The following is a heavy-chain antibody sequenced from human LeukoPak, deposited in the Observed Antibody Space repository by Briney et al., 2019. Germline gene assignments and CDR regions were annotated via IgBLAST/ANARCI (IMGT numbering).Heavy chain of an antibody. Sequence: PGRSLRLSCAASGFTFSSYGMHWVRQAPGKGLEWVAVIWYDGSKKYYADSVEGRLTISRDNSKNTLYLQMNSLRPEDTAVYHCARDLIVVDDAFDIWGQGTMVTVSS. V-gene: IGHV3-33*01. CDR1: GFTFSSYG. CDR3: ARDLIVVDDAFDI. D-gene: IGHD3-22*01. J-gene: IGHJ3*02. CDR2: IWYDGSKK.